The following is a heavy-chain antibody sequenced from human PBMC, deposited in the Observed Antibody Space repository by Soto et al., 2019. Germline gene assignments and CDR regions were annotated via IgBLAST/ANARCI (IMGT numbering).Heavy chain of an antibody. V-gene: IGHV3-33*01. CDR2: IWYDGSNK. CDR3: ARSPYSSSWNWFDP. D-gene: IGHD6-13*01. J-gene: IGHJ5*02. Sequence: PGGSLRLSCAASGFTFSSYGMHWVRQAPGKGLEWVAVIWYDGSNKYYADSVKGRFTISRDNSKNTLYLQMNSLRAEDTAVYYCARSPYSSSWNWFDPWGQGTLVTLSS. CDR1: GFTFSSYG.